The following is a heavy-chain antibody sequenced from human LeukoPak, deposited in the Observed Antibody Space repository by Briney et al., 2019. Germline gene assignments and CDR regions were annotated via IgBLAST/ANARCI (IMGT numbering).Heavy chain of an antibody. CDR2: INPNSGGT. J-gene: IGHJ4*02. V-gene: IGHV1-2*02. CDR1: GYTFTAYY. Sequence: ASVKVSCKASGYTFTAYYMHWVRQAPGQGLEWMGWINPNSGGTNTSQKFQDRVTLTRDTSINTAYMELSSLRSDDTAVYYCAGAYRSAITYHPDYWGLGTLVTVSS. CDR3: AGAYRSAITYHPDY. D-gene: IGHD3-16*02.